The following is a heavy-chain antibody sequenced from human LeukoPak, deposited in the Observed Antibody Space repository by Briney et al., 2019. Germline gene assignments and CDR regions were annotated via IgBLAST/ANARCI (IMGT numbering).Heavy chain of an antibody. Sequence: GSVKVSCKASGYTFTGYYMHWVRQGPGQGLEGMGWISAYNGNTNYAQKLQGRVTMTTDTSTSTAYIELRSLRRDDTAVFYCLRELLGWAFDLWGQGTMLTVSS. V-gene: IGHV1-18*04. CDR3: LRELLGWAFDL. CDR1: GYTFTGYY. J-gene: IGHJ3*01. CDR2: ISAYNGNT. D-gene: IGHD2-15*01.